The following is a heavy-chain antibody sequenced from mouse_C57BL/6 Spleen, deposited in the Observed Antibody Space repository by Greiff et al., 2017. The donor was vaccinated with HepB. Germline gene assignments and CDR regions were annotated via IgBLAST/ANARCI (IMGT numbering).Heavy chain of an antibody. V-gene: IGHV1-42*01. CDR3: ARPPVGRYYFDY. CDR2: INPSTGGT. CDR1: GYSFTGYY. Sequence: VQLQQSGPELVKPGASVKISCKASGYSFTGYYMNWVKQSPEKSLEWIGEINPSTGGTTYNQKFKAKATLTVDKSSSTAYMQLKSLTSEDSAVYYCARPPVGRYYFDYWGQGTTLTVSS. J-gene: IGHJ2*01. D-gene: IGHD4-1*01.